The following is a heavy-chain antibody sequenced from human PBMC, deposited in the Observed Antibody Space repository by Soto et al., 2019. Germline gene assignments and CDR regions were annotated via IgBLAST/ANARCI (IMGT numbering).Heavy chain of an antibody. CDR1: GFTFSSYS. D-gene: IGHD6-13*01. J-gene: IGHJ3*02. Sequence: GGSLRLSCAASGFTFSSYSMNWVRQAPGKGLEWVSYISSSSSTIYYADSVKGRFTISRDNAKNSLYLQMNSLRAEDTAVYYCARALAAAGRTLDAFDIWGQGTMVTVS. CDR3: ARALAAAGRTLDAFDI. V-gene: IGHV3-48*01. CDR2: ISSSSSTI.